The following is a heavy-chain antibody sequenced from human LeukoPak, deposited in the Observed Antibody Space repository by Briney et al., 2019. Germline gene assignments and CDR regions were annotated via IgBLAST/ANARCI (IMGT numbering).Heavy chain of an antibody. CDR2: IYYSGST. Sequence: PSETLSLTCTVSGGSISSSSYYWGWIRQPPGKGLEWIGSIYYSGSTYYNPPLKSRVTISVDTSLNQFSLKLNSVTAADTAVYYCARYCSGGDCYSKALDYWGQGILVTVSS. V-gene: IGHV4-39*07. CDR1: GGSISSSSYY. CDR3: ARYCSGGDCYSKALDY. D-gene: IGHD2-15*01. J-gene: IGHJ4*02.